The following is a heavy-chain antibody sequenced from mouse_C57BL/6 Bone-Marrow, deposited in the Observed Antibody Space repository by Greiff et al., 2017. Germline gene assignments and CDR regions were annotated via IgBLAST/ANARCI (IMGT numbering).Heavy chain of an antibody. CDR2: IYPGSGNT. D-gene: IGHD2-4*01. J-gene: IGHJ3*01. CDR1: GYTFTDYY. CDR3: ARGGIYYDYESWFAY. V-gene: IGHV1-76*01. Sequence: QVQLQQSGAELVRPGASVKLSCKASGYTFTDYYINWVKQRPGQGLEWIARIYPGSGNTYYNEKFKGKATLTAEKSSSTAYMQLSGLTSEDSAVYFCARGGIYYDYESWFAYWGQGTLVTVSA.